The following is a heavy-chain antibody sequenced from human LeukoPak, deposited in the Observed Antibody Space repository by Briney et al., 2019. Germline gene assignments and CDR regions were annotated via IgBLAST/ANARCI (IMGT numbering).Heavy chain of an antibody. CDR3: ASLGYCSGGSCYSDSHNY. Sequence: GGSLRLSCAASGFTVSSNYMSWVRQAPGKGLEWVSVIYSGGSTYYADSVKGRFTISRDNSKNTLYLQMNSLRAEDTAVYYCASLGYCSGGSCYSDSHNYWGQGTLVTVSS. CDR2: IYSGGST. V-gene: IGHV3-53*01. D-gene: IGHD2-15*01. J-gene: IGHJ4*02. CDR1: GFTVSSNY.